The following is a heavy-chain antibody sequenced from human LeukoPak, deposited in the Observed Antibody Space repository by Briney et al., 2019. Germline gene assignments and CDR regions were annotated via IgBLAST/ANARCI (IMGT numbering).Heavy chain of an antibody. V-gene: IGHV1-18*01. CDR3: ARLWFGELKAPYYYYYGMDV. CDR1: GYTFTSYG. Sequence: ASVKVSCKASGYTFTSYGISWVRQAPGQGLEWVGWISAYNGNTNYAQKLQGRVTMTTDTSTSTAYMELRSLRSDDTAVYYCARLWFGELKAPYYYYYGMDVWGQGTTVTVSS. J-gene: IGHJ6*02. D-gene: IGHD3-10*01. CDR2: ISAYNGNT.